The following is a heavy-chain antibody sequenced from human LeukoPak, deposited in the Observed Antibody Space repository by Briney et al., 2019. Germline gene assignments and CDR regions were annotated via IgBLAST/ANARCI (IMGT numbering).Heavy chain of an antibody. Sequence: GGSLRLSCAASGFTFSSYWMSWVRQAPGKGLEWVANIKQDGSEKYYVDSVKGRFTISRDNAKNSLYLQMNSLRAEDTAVCYCARDYYGSGSYFPYYFDYWGQGTLVTVSS. D-gene: IGHD3-10*01. CDR2: IKQDGSEK. J-gene: IGHJ4*02. V-gene: IGHV3-7*01. CDR1: GFTFSSYW. CDR3: ARDYYGSGSYFPYYFDY.